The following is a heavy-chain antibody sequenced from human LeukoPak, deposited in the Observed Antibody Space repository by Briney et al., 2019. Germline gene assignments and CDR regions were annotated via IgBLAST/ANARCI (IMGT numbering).Heavy chain of an antibody. CDR2: IYSGGST. CDR3: ARHSVYCSSTSCYQYFDY. V-gene: IGHV3-66*04. D-gene: IGHD2-2*01. CDR1: GFTFSSYA. J-gene: IGHJ4*02. Sequence: GGSLRLTCAASGFTFSSYAMHWVRQAPGKGLEWVSVIYSGGSTYYADSVKGRFTISRDNSKNTLYLQMNSLRAEDMAVYYCARHSVYCSSTSCYQYFDYWGQGTLVTVSS.